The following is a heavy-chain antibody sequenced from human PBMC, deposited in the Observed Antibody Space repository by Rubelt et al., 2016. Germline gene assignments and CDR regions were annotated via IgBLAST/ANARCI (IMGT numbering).Heavy chain of an antibody. CDR3: ARDPVLNRSGSD. D-gene: IGHD1-26*01. J-gene: IGHJ4*02. Sequence: IPILGIANYAQKFQGRVTITADKSTSTAYMELSSLRSEDTAVYYCARDPVLNRSGSDWGQGTLVTVSS. V-gene: IGHV1-69*04. CDR2: IPILGIA.